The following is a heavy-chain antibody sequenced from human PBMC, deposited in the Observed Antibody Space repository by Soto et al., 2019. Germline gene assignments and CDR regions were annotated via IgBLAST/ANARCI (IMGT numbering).Heavy chain of an antibody. V-gene: IGHV4-61*01. Sequence: SETLSLTCTVSGGSVSSGSYYWSWIRQPPGRGLEWIGYIYYSGSTNYNPSLKSRVTISVDTSKNQFSLKLSSVTAADTAVYYCARNPLAVAGTRGFDYWGQGTLVTVSS. CDR3: ARNPLAVAGTRGFDY. CDR1: GGSVSSGSYY. J-gene: IGHJ4*02. CDR2: IYYSGST. D-gene: IGHD6-19*01.